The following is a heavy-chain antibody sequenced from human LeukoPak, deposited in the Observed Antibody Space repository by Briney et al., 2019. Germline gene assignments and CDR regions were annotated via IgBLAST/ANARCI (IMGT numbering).Heavy chain of an antibody. Sequence: GGSLRLSCTASGFTFSSYWMNWVRQAPGKGLEWVANIKQDGSEKYYVDSVKGRFTISRDNAKNSMYLQMNSLRAEDTAVYFCAMIEQVVSNVEGGYWGQGTLVTVSS. V-gene: IGHV3-7*01. CDR1: GFTFSSYW. D-gene: IGHD6-6*01. J-gene: IGHJ4*02. CDR3: AMIEQVVSNVEGGY. CDR2: IKQDGSEK.